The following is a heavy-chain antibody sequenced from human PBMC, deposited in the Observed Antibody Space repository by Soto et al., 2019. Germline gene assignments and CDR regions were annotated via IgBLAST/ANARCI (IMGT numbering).Heavy chain of an antibody. J-gene: IGHJ3*02. Sequence: EVQMLESGGGLVQPGGSLRLSCAASGFTCYNYDMSWVRQAPGKGLEWVSTILVGGSTYYPDSVKGRFTISRDNSKNTLFPQMNSLTAGDTAVYYCAKATATGGGAFDICGQGTMVTVSS. CDR2: ILVGGST. D-gene: IGHD2-8*02. V-gene: IGHV3-23*01. CDR1: GFTCYNYD. CDR3: AKATATGGGAFDI.